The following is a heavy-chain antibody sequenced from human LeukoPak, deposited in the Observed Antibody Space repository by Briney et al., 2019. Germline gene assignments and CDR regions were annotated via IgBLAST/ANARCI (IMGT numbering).Heavy chain of an antibody. CDR2: LSKSGNT. CDR1: GGSISSYY. Sequence: SETLSLTCTVSGGSISSYYWSWIRLPPGKGLEWIGYLSKSGNTNYSPSLKSRVTIFGDTSKNQFFLKLSSMTDADTDVYYCARARYVNSFYAFDIWGQGTLVTVSS. J-gene: IGHJ3*02. V-gene: IGHV4-59*01. CDR3: ARARYVNSFYAFDI. D-gene: IGHD3-9*01.